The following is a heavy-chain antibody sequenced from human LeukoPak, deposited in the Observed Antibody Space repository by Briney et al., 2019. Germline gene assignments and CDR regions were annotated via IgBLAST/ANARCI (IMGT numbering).Heavy chain of an antibody. CDR1: GFTFGHYT. CDR2: ISSISHYI. V-gene: IGHV3-21*04. CDR3: AKVPHSWGLFDS. D-gene: IGHD3-16*01. J-gene: IGHJ4*02. Sequence: GGSLRLSCAASGFTFGHYTMNWVRQAPGKGLEWVSSISSISHYIYYADSLKGRLTISRDNAKNSLYLQMNSLRAEDTAVYYCAKVPHSWGLFDSWGQGTLVTVSS.